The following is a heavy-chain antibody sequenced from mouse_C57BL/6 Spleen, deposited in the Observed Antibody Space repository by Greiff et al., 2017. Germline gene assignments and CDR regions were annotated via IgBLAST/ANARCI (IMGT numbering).Heavy chain of an antibody. Sequence: VQLQQPGAELVRPGSSVKLSCKASGYTFPSYWMHWVKQRPIPGLEWIGNIDPSDSETHYNQKFKDKATLPVDKSSSTAYMQLSSLTSEDSAVYYCARGYGNQAWFAYWGQGTLVTVSA. CDR2: IDPSDSET. CDR1: GYTFPSYW. J-gene: IGHJ3*01. CDR3: ARGYGNQAWFAY. D-gene: IGHD2-10*02. V-gene: IGHV1-52*01.